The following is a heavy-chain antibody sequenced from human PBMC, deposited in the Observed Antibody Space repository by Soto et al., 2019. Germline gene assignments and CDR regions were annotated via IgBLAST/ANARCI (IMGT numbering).Heavy chain of an antibody. V-gene: IGHV3-30*18. CDR2: ISYDGSNK. CDR3: AKGYYYGSGSYVTLAY. Sequence: QVQLVESGGGVVQPGRSLRLSCAASGFTFSSYGMHWVRQAPGKGLEWVAVISYDGSNKYYADSVKGRFTISRDNSKNTLYLQMNSLRAEDTAVYYCAKGYYYGSGSYVTLAYWGQGTLVTVSS. D-gene: IGHD3-10*01. CDR1: GFTFSSYG. J-gene: IGHJ4*02.